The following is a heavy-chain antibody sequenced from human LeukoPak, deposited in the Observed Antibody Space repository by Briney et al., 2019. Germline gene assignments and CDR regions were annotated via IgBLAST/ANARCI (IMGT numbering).Heavy chain of an antibody. J-gene: IGHJ4*02. CDR3: ERSPVGTYLYDFDY. CDR1: GYTFTSYG. CDR2: AGISNGKT. V-gene: IGHV1-18*01. Sequence: ASGKLSCKASGYTFTSYGIGMLRHRQGQGIELVGGAGISNGKTNYAQGLPGKVTITTDTSNSTDNMELRSLRLNDTATYDYERSPVGTYLYDFDYWGQGTLVTVSS. D-gene: IGHD1-26*01.